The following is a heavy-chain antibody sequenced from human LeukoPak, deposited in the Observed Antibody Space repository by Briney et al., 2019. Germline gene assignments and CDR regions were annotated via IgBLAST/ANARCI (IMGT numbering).Heavy chain of an antibody. D-gene: IGHD3-10*01. V-gene: IGHV4-30-2*01. J-gene: IGHJ3*02. CDR1: GGSISSGGYS. Sequence: SETLSLTCAVSGGSISSGGYSWSWIRQPPGKGLEWIGYIYHSGSTYYNPSLKSRVTISVDRSKNQFSLKLSSVTAADTAVYYCARSYGSGSSDAFDIWGQGTMVTVSS. CDR2: IYHSGST. CDR3: ARSYGSGSSDAFDI.